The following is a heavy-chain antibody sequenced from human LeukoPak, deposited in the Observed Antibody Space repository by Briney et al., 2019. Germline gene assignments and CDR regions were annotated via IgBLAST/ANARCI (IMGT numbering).Heavy chain of an antibody. J-gene: IGHJ6*03. V-gene: IGHV1-8*03. Sequence: ASVKVSCKASGYTFTSYDINWVRQATGQGLEWMGWMNPNSGNTGYAQKFQGRVTITRNTSISTAYKELSSLRSEDTAVYYCARAQDYYDSSGYPPVYYYYYMDVWGKGTTVTVSS. D-gene: IGHD3-22*01. CDR1: GYTFTSYD. CDR2: MNPNSGNT. CDR3: ARAQDYYDSSGYPPVYYYYYMDV.